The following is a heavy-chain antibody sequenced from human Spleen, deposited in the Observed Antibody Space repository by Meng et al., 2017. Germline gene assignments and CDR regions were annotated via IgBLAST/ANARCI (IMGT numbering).Heavy chain of an antibody. CDR1: GFTFDDYA. CDR3: AREGRDV. V-gene: IGHV3-69-1*02. Sequence: GESLKISCTASGFTFDDYAMHWVRQAPGKGLEWVSSITASGAIYYAASMKGRITISRDNARNSLYLEMNSLRVDDTAVYYCAREGRDVWGQGTTVTVSS. J-gene: IGHJ6*02. CDR2: ITASGAI.